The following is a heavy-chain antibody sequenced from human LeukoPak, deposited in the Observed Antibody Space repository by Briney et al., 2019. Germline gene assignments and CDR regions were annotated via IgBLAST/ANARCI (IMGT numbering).Heavy chain of an antibody. J-gene: IGHJ5*02. CDR1: GGSISNYY. Sequence: TETLSLTCTVSGGSISNYYWSWIRQPAGKGLGWIGRIYSSGTTIYNPSLKGRVTMSVDTSKNQFSLKLSSVTAADTAVYFCASGSSGYDPWGQGTLVTVSS. CDR2: IYSSGTT. CDR3: ASGSSGYDP. D-gene: IGHD5-12*01. V-gene: IGHV4-4*07.